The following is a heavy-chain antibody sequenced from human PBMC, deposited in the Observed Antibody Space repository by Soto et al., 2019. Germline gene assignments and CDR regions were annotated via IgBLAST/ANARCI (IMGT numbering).Heavy chain of an antibody. J-gene: IGHJ6*02. CDR2: MNPNSGNT. V-gene: IGHV1-8*01. Sequence: ASVKVSCKASGYTFTSYDINWVRQATGQGLEWMGWMNPNSGNTGYAQKFQGRVTMTRNTSISTAYMELSSLRSEDTAVYYCARWGKLLWFVETLPYYYGMDVWGQGTTVTVSS. CDR3: ARWGKLLWFVETLPYYYGMDV. D-gene: IGHD3-10*01. CDR1: GYTFTSYD.